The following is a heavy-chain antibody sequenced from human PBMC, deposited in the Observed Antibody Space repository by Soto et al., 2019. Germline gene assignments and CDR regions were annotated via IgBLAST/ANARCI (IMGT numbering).Heavy chain of an antibody. D-gene: IGHD3-9*01. V-gene: IGHV3-53*01. CDR2: IYSGGST. J-gene: IGHJ6*02. CDR3: ARVVRYFDTPYGMDV. Sequence: GGSLRLSCAASGFTVSSNYMSWVRQAPGKGLEWVSVIYSGGSTYYADSVKGRFTISRDNSKNTLFLQMNRLRAEDTAEYYCARVVRYFDTPYGMDVWGHGTTVTVSS. CDR1: GFTVSSNY.